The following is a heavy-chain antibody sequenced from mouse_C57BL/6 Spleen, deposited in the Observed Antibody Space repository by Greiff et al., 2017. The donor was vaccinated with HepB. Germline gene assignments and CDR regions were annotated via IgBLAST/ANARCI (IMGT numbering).Heavy chain of an antibody. V-gene: IGHV1-74*01. CDR3: AIGGNLYYGYFDV. Sequence: QVQLKQPGAELVKPGASVKVSCKASGYTFTSYWMHWVKQRPGQGLEWIGRIHPSDSDTNYNQKFKGKATLTVDKSSSTAYMQLSSLTSEDSAVYYCAIGGNLYYGYFDVWGTGTTVTVSS. J-gene: IGHJ1*03. CDR2: IHPSDSDT. CDR1: GYTFTSYW. D-gene: IGHD2-1*01.